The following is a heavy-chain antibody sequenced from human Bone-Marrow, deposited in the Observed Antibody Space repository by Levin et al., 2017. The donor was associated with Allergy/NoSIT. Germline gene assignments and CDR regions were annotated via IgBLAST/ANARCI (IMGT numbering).Heavy chain of an antibody. CDR2: VNSDGSST. D-gene: IGHD5-18*01. Sequence: GESLKISCAASGFTFSSYWMHWVRQPPGRGLVWVSRVNSDGSSTDYADSVKGRFTISRDNAKTTLYLQMNSLRAEDTAVYYCATQTRGYTYGFDSWGQGILVTVPS. CDR1: GFTFSSYW. CDR3: ATQTRGYTYGFDS. V-gene: IGHV3-74*01. J-gene: IGHJ4*02.